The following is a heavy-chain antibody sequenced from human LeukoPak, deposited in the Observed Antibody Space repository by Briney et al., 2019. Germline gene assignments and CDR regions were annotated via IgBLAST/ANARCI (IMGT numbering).Heavy chain of an antibody. CDR2: ISGSGGST. D-gene: IGHD2/OR15-2a*01. CDR1: GFTFNNYA. V-gene: IGHV3-23*01. Sequence: GGSLRLSCAASGFTFNNYAMNWVRQAPGRGLEWVSSISGSGGSTYYADSVKGRFTISRDNSKNTLYLQMNSLRVEDTAVYYCATRSYFGGQGTLVTVSS. J-gene: IGHJ4*02. CDR3: ATRSYF.